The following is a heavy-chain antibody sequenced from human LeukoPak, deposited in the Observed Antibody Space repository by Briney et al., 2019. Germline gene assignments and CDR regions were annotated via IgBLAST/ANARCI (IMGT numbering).Heavy chain of an antibody. CDR1: GFTVSSNY. V-gene: IGHV3-30-3*01. CDR3: ARSPDGETFDY. J-gene: IGHJ4*02. D-gene: IGHD4-17*01. Sequence: PGGSLRLSCTASGFTVSSNYMSWVRQAPGKGLEWVAVISYDGSSKYYADSLKGRFTISRDNSKNTLYLQMNSLRAEDTAVYYCARSPDGETFDYWGQGILVTVSS. CDR2: ISYDGSSK.